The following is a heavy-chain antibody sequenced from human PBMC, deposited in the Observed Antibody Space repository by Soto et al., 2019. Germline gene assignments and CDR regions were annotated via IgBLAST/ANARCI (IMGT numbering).Heavy chain of an antibody. CDR2: IYYSEST. CDR1: GGSISSYY. Sequence: SETLSLTCTVSGGSISSYYWSWIRQPPGKGLEWIGYIYYSESTNYNPSHKSRDNKSVDTTKNQFSLKMSSVTTADTAVYYCARRQGGYCISTSCYYYYGMDVWGQGTTVTVS. D-gene: IGHD2-2*01. J-gene: IGHJ6*02. V-gene: IGHV4-59*01. CDR3: ARRQGGYCISTSCYYYYGMDV.